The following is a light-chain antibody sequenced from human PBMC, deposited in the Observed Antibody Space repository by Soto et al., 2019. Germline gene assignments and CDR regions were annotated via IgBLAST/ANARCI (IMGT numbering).Light chain of an antibody. CDR2: GAS. CDR3: QQYNNWPPYT. Sequence: EVVITQSPATLSVSPGERATLSCRASHSVSNNLAWYQQRAGRAPRLLIYGASTRANGVSARFSGSGSGTDFTLTISSLXSEDFAVYYCQQYNNWPPYTFGQGTKVDIK. CDR1: HSVSNN. V-gene: IGKV3-15*01. J-gene: IGKJ2*01.